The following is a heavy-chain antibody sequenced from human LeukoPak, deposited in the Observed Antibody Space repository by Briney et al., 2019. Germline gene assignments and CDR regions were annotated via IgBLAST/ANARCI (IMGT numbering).Heavy chain of an antibody. CDR1: GFTLSSYA. CDR2: ISGRGGTT. D-gene: IGHD3-3*01. Sequence: RAGGSLRLSCAGSGFTLSSYAMSWVRQAPGKGLEWVAAISGRGGTTYYADAVEGRFTISRDNSKTTPYLQMHGLRAEDTPVYYCARSYHDSWSGLEEYWGQGTLVTVSS. V-gene: IGHV3-23*01. CDR3: ARSYHDSWSGLEEY. J-gene: IGHJ4*02.